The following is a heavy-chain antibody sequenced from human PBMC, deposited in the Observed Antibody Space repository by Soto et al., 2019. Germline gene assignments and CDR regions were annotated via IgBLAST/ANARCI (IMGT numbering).Heavy chain of an antibody. J-gene: IGHJ6*02. V-gene: IGHV1-2*02. D-gene: IGHD2-15*01. CDR1: GYTFTGYY. Sequence: GASVKVSCKASGYTFTGYYMHWVRQAPGQGLEWMGWINPNSGGTNYAQKLQGRVTMTRDTSISTAYMELSRLRSDDTAVYYCARDAIVVVVAATDYYYYYGMDVWGQGTTVTVSS. CDR3: ARDAIVVVVAATDYYYYYGMDV. CDR2: INPNSGGT.